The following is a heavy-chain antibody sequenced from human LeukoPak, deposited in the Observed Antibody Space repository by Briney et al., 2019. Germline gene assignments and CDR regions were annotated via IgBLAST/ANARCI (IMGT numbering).Heavy chain of an antibody. CDR1: GFTFSSYW. Sequence: QPGGSLRLSCAASGFTFSSYWMSWVRQAPGKGLEWVANIKQDGSEKHYVDSVKGRFTISRDNAKNSLYLQMNSLRAEDTAVYYCAREQTTTVTTGGYYFDYWGQGTLVTVSS. V-gene: IGHV3-7*01. J-gene: IGHJ4*02. D-gene: IGHD4-17*01. CDR2: IKQDGSEK. CDR3: AREQTTTVTTGGYYFDY.